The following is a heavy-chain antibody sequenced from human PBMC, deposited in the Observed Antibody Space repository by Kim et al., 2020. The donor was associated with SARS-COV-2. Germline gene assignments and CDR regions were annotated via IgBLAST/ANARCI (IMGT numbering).Heavy chain of an antibody. J-gene: IGHJ6*02. CDR2: ISTSGSTI. CDR1: GFTFSDYY. CDR3: AREDIAVAGISIYYYYGMDV. Sequence: GGSLRLSCAASGFTFSDYYMIWIRQAPGKGLEWVSYISTSGSTIYYADSVKGRFTISRDNARKSLYLQMNSLRAEDTAVYYCAREDIAVAGISIYYYYGMDVWGHGTTVTVSS. D-gene: IGHD6-19*01. V-gene: IGHV3-11*01.